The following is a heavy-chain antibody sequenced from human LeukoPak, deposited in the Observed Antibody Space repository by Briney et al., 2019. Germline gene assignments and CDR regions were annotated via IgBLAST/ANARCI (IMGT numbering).Heavy chain of an antibody. D-gene: IGHD5-18*01. CDR1: GFTFSSYS. J-gene: IGHJ5*02. CDR2: ISSSSSYI. V-gene: IGHV3-21*01. CDR3: ARDHRGYSSEFDP. Sequence: GGSLRLSCAASGFTFSSYSMNWVRQAPGKGLEWVSSISSSSSYIYYADSVKGRFTISRDNAKNSLYLQMNSLRAEDTAVYYCARDHRGYSSEFDPWGQGTLVTVSS.